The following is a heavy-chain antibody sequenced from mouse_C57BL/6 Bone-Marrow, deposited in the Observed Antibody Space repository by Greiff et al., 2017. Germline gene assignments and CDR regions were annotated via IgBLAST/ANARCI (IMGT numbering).Heavy chain of an antibody. V-gene: IGHV5-9-1*02. CDR3: TRGPYYYGSSSWFAY. J-gene: IGHJ3*01. Sequence: EVQLVESGEGLVKPGGSLKLSCAASGFTFSSYAMSWVRQTPEKRLEWVAYISSGGDYIYYADTLKGRFTISRDNARNTLYLQMSSLKSEDTAMYYCTRGPYYYGSSSWFAYWGQGTLVTVSA. D-gene: IGHD1-1*01. CDR2: ISSGGDYI. CDR1: GFTFSSYA.